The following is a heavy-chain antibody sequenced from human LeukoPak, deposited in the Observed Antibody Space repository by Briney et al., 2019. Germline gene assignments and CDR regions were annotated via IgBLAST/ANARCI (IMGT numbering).Heavy chain of an antibody. D-gene: IGHD5-24*01. Sequence: TSETLSLTCAVYGGSFSGYYWSWIRQPPGKGLEWIGEINHNGSTNYNPSLKSRVTISVDTSKNQFSLKLSSVTAADTAVYYCALRRDGYKYYGMDVWGQGTTVTVSS. CDR2: INHNGST. CDR3: ALRRDGYKYYGMDV. V-gene: IGHV4-34*01. CDR1: GGSFSGYY. J-gene: IGHJ6*02.